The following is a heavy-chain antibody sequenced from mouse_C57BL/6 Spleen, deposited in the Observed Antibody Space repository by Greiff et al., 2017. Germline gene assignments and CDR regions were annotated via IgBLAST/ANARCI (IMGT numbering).Heavy chain of an antibody. V-gene: IGHV10-1*01. Sequence: GGGLVQPKGSLKLSCAASGFSFNTYAMNWVSQAPGKGLEWVAGIRSKSNSYATYYADSVKDRFTISRDDSESMLYLQMNNLKTEDTSMYYCVGIYYEYDGAYLDYWGQGTTLTVSS. CDR1: GFSFNTYA. CDR3: VGIYYEYDGAYLDY. D-gene: IGHD2-4*01. J-gene: IGHJ2*01. CDR2: IRSKSNSYAT.